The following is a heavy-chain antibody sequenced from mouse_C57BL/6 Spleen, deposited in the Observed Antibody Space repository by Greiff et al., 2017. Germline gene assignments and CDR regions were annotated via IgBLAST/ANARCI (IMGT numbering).Heavy chain of an antibody. Sequence: VQLQQSGAELVRPGASVTLSCKASGYTFTDYEMHWVKQTPVHGLEWIGAIDPETGGTAYNQKFKGKAILTADKSSSTAYMELRSLTSEDSAVYYCTRMFYSNSLSWFAYWGQGTLVTVSA. D-gene: IGHD2-5*01. CDR2: IDPETGGT. CDR3: TRMFYSNSLSWFAY. J-gene: IGHJ3*01. V-gene: IGHV1-15*01. CDR1: GYTFTDYE.